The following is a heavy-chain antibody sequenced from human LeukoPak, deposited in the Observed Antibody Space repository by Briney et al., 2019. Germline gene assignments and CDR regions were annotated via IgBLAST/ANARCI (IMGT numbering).Heavy chain of an antibody. CDR3: ARVGARLGAFDI. J-gene: IGHJ3*02. Sequence: GGSLRLSCAASGFTFSNYWMHWVRQAPGKGLVWVSRINSDGINTSYADSVKGRFTISRDNAKNTLNLQMNSLRAEDTAVYYCARVGARLGAFDIWREGTMVTVSS. CDR1: GFTFSNYW. D-gene: IGHD6-25*01. V-gene: IGHV3-74*01. CDR2: INSDGINT.